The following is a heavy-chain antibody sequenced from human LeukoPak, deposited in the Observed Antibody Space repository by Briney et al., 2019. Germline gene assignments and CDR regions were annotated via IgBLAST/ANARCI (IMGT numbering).Heavy chain of an antibody. D-gene: IGHD1-26*01. J-gene: IGHJ4*02. Sequence: GSLRLSCAASGFTFSSYWMSWVRQAPGKGLEWVANIKQDGSEKYYVDSVKGRFTISRDNAKNSLYLQMNSLRAEDTAVYYCARDKLVGATHFDYWGQGTLVTVSS. CDR2: IKQDGSEK. V-gene: IGHV3-7*01. CDR1: GFTFSSYW. CDR3: ARDKLVGATHFDY.